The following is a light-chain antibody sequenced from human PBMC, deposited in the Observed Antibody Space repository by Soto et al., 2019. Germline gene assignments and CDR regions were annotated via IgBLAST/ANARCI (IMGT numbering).Light chain of an antibody. CDR3: QPYNSSSWT. CDR2: DAS. J-gene: IGKJ1*01. CDR1: ESVSKW. Sequence: DIQMTQSPSFLSASVGDKVTITFLATESVSKWLAWYQEKPGNPPRPLIYDASTLERGVPSRFSVSGSGTEFTLTISSLQADDFAIYYCQPYNSSSWTVGQGTNVEMK. V-gene: IGKV1-5*01.